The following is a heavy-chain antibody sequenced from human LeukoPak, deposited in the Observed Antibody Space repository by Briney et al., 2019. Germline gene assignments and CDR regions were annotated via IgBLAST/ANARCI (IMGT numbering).Heavy chain of an antibody. J-gene: IGHJ4*02. V-gene: IGHV3-21*01. Sequence: GGSLRLSCAASGFTFSSYSMNWVRQAPGKGLEWVSSISSSSSYIYYADSVKGRFTISRDNAKNLLYLQMNSLRAEDTAVYYCATPPYDSSGYYCWGQGTLVTVSS. CDR3: ATPPYDSSGYYC. CDR1: GFTFSSYS. D-gene: IGHD3-22*01. CDR2: ISSSSSYI.